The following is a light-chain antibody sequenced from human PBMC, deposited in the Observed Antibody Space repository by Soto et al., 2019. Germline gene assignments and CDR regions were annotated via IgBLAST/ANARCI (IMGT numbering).Light chain of an antibody. Sequence: QSALTQPASVSGSPGQSITISCTGTRSAVGGYNYVSWYQQHPGKAPKLMIYEVANRPSGVSTRFSGSKSGNTASLTISGLQAEDEADYYCSSYASSSTLVFGGGTKVTVL. V-gene: IGLV2-14*01. CDR1: RSAVGGYNY. CDR3: SSYASSSTLV. J-gene: IGLJ2*01. CDR2: EVA.